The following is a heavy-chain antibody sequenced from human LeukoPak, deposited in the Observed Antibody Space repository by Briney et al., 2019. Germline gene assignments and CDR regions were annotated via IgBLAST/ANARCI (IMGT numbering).Heavy chain of an antibody. J-gene: IGHJ4*02. Sequence: GGSLRLSCATSGFTFSHYGMHRVRQAPGRGLDWVAHIRYDESDKYYADSVKGRFTISRDNAKNSLYLQMNSLRAEDTAVYYCTRDPRRLDYWGQGTLVTVSS. CDR2: IRYDESDK. CDR1: GFTFSHYG. V-gene: IGHV3-30*02. CDR3: TRDPRRLDY.